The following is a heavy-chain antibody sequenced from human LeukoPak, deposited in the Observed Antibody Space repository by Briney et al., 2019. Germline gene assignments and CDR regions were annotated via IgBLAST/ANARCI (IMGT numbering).Heavy chain of an antibody. V-gene: IGHV1-2*06. CDR3: ARDRRVGSGWYGGYGY. CDR2: INPNSGGT. J-gene: IGHJ4*02. D-gene: IGHD6-19*01. Sequence: ASVKLSCKASGYTFTGYYMHWVRQAPGQGLEWRGRINPNSGGTNYAQKFQGRVTMTRDTSNHTAYKELSRMRSDDTAVYYCARDRRVGSGWYGGYGYWGQGTLVTVS. CDR1: GYTFTGYY.